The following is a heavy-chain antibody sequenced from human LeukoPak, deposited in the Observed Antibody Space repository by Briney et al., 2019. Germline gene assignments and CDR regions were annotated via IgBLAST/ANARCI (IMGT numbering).Heavy chain of an antibody. D-gene: IGHD4-23*01. CDR2: ISPGGNAI. J-gene: IGHJ4*02. CDR3: ARVRGPTVVTMYFDY. Sequence: GGSLRLSCAASGFTFISHGMIWVRQAPGKGLVWVSYISPGGNAIYYADSVKGRFTISRDNAKNSLYLQMNSLRDEDTAVYYCARVRGPTVVTMYFDYWGQGTLVTVSS. V-gene: IGHV3-48*02. CDR1: GFTFISHG.